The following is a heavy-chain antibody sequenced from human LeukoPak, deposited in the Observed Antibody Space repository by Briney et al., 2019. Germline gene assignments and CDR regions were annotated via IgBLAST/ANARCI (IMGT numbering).Heavy chain of an antibody. CDR3: MTGYSSHWYNEGNH. CDR2: IKPDGSGE. D-gene: IGHD6-19*01. CDR1: GFTFSRFW. J-gene: IGHJ5*02. V-gene: IGHV3-7*01. Sequence: GGSLRLSCVASGFTFSRFWMIWVRQAPGKGLEWVAMIKPDGSGEYYLDSVKGRFTISRDNAKNSLYLQMNSLRADDTAVYFCMTGYSSHWYNEGNHWGQGILVTVSS.